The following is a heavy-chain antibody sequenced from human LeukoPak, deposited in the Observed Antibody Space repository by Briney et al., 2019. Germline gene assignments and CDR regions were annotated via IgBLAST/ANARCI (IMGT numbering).Heavy chain of an antibody. CDR1: GGTFSSYA. J-gene: IGHJ4*02. V-gene: IGHV1-69*13. D-gene: IGHD4-17*01. CDR3: ARDQTDDYGDYRESGYFDY. CDR2: IIPIFGTA. Sequence: ASVKVSCKASGGTFSSYAISWVRQAPGQGLEWMGGIIPIFGTANYAQKFQGRVTITADESTSTAYMELGSLRSDDTAVYYCARDQTDDYGDYRESGYFDYWGQGTLVTVSS.